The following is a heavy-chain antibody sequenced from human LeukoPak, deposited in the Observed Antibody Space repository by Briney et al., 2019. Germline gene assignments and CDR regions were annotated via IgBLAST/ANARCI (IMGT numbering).Heavy chain of an antibody. V-gene: IGHV1-2*04. CDR1: GYTFTGYY. D-gene: IGHD3-10*01. CDR3: ARSVEPTQIYYGSGSRTAPYFDY. Sequence: ASVKVSCKASGYTFTGYYMHWVRQAPGQGLEWMGWINPNSGGTNYAQKFQGWVTMTRDTSISTAYMELSRLRSDDTAVYYCARSVEPTQIYYGSGSRTAPYFDYWGQGTLVTVSS. J-gene: IGHJ4*02. CDR2: INPNSGGT.